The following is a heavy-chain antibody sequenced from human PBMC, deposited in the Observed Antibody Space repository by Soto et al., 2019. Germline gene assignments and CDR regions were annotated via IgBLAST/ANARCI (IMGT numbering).Heavy chain of an antibody. D-gene: IGHD3-10*01. CDR2: ISGSGGST. V-gene: IGHV3-23*01. Sequence: EVQLLESGGGLVQPGGSLRLSCAASGFTFSSYARSWVRQAPGKGLEWVSAISGSGGSTYYADSVKGRFTISRDNSKNTLYLQMNSLRAEDTAVYYCAKVTSWYGSGRIDYWGQGTLVTVSS. J-gene: IGHJ4*02. CDR1: GFTFSSYA. CDR3: AKVTSWYGSGRIDY.